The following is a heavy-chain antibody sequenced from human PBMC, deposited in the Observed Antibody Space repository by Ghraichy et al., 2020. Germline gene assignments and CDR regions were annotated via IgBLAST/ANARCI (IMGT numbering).Heavy chain of an antibody. V-gene: IGHV3-23*01. CDR1: GFRFSNYV. CDR3: AKEPAYYYGSGSSRYFDP. D-gene: IGHD3-10*01. Sequence: GSLRLSCTASGFRFSNYVISWVRQAPGKGLEWVSGISGSGKYTYHADSVRGRFTISRDNSKNTVDLQMDRLGAEDTAVYYCAKEPAYYYGSGSSRYFDPWGQGTLVTVSS. CDR2: ISGSGKYT. J-gene: IGHJ5*02.